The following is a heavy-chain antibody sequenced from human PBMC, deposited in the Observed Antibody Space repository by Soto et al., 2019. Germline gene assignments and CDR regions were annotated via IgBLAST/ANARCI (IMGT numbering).Heavy chain of an antibody. J-gene: IGHJ4*02. CDR2: ISGGGDSK. Sequence: EVQLVESGGGLVQPGGSLRLSCSASGFTFASSGIHWVRQAPGKGLEWVAYISGGGDSKKYGESVKGRLTISRDNAKNSVYLQMNSLRAEDTAVYYCAGRIFSPEGWPYWGQGTLVTVSS. V-gene: IGHV3-48*01. CDR1: GFTFASSG. CDR3: AGRIFSPEGWPY. D-gene: IGHD3-9*01.